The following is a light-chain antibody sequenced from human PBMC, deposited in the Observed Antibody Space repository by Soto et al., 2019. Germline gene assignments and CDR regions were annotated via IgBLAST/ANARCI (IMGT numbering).Light chain of an antibody. CDR3: PQYGSSPYT. CDR1: QSVSGNS. J-gene: IGKJ2*01. CDR2: GAS. Sequence: EIVLTQSPGTLSLSPGDGATLSCRASQSVSGNSLAWYQQKPGQAPRLLIYGASTRATGIPDKFSGSGSGTDLPLTISRLEPEDFAVYYCPQYGSSPYTFGQGTKLEIK. V-gene: IGKV3-20*01.